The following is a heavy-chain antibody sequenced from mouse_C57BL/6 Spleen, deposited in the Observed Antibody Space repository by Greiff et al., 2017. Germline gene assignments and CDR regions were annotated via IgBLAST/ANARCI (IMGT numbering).Heavy chain of an antibody. J-gene: IGHJ3*01. CDR1: GYTFTSYW. D-gene: IGHD4-1*01. V-gene: IGHV1-5*01. CDR2: IYPGNSDT. Sequence: VQLQQSGTVLARPGASVKMSCKTSGYTFTSYWMHWVKQRPGQGLEWIGAIYPGNSDTSYNQKFKGKAKLTAVTSASTAYMELSSLTNEDSAVYYCTRSLTGSEGFAYWGQGTLVTVSA. CDR3: TRSLTGSEGFAY.